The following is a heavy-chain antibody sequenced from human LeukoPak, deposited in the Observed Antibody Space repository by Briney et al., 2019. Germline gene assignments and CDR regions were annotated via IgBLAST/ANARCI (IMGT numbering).Heavy chain of an antibody. CDR2: ISAYNGNT. D-gene: IGHD3-22*01. CDR3: ARDRTYDDYYDSSGYYNWFGP. CDR1: GYTFTSYG. V-gene: IGHV1-18*01. J-gene: IGHJ5*02. Sequence: ASVKVSCKASGYTFTSYGISWVRQAPGQGLEWMGWISAYNGNTNYAQKLQGRVTMTTDTSTSTAYMELRSLRSDDTAVYYCARDRTYDDYYDSSGYYNWFGPWGQGTLVNVSS.